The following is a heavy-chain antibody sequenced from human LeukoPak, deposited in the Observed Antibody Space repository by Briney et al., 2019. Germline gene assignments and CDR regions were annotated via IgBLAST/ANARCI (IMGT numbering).Heavy chain of an antibody. D-gene: IGHD6-13*01. CDR2: ISAYNGNT. CDR3: ARAEYSSSWISYPRWFDP. V-gene: IGHV1-18*01. J-gene: IGHJ5*02. Sequence: ASVKVSCKASGYTFTSYGISWVRQAPGQGLEWMGWISAYNGNTNYAQKLQGRVTMTTDTSTSTAYMELRSLRSDDTAVYYCARAEYSSSWISYPRWFDPWGQGTLVTVSS. CDR1: GYTFTSYG.